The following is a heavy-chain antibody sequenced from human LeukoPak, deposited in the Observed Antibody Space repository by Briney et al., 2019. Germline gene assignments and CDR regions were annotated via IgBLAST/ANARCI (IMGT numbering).Heavy chain of an antibody. CDR3: ARTYYYDSSGYYYYFDY. Sequence: ASVKVSCKASGYTFTSYYMHWVRQAPGQGLEWMGIINPSGGSTSYAQKFQGRVTITADESTSTAYMELSSLRSEDTAVYYCARTYYYDSSGYYYYFDYWGQGTLVTVSS. CDR1: GYTFTSYY. V-gene: IGHV1-46*01. D-gene: IGHD3-22*01. J-gene: IGHJ4*02. CDR2: INPSGGST.